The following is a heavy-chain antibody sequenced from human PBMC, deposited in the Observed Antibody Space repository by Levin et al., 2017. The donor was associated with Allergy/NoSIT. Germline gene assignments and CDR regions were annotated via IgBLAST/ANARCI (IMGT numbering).Heavy chain of an antibody. Sequence: SETLSLTCAVYGGSFSGYYWSWIRQPPGKGLEWIGEINHSGSTNYNPSLKSRVTISVDTSKNQFSLKLSSVTAADTAVYYCARGLRRVMYYYGMDVWGQGTTVTVSS. CDR1: GGSFSGYY. CDR3: ARGLRRVMYYYGMDV. CDR2: INHSGST. J-gene: IGHJ6*02. V-gene: IGHV4-34*01. D-gene: IGHD3-9*01.